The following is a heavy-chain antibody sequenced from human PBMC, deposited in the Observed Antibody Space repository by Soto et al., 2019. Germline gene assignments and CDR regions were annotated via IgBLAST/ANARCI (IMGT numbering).Heavy chain of an antibody. CDR1: GFTYSSYA. J-gene: IGHJ4*02. CDR3: PKGVMIVKSFYYFDY. Sequence: EVQLLESGGGLVQPGGSLRLSCAASGFTYSSYAMSWVRQAPGKGLEWVSAISGSGGSTYYADSVKGRFTISRDNSKNTLYRQMNSLRAEDTAVYYCPKGVMIVKSFYYFDYWGQGTLVTVSS. D-gene: IGHD3-22*01. V-gene: IGHV3-23*01. CDR2: ISGSGGST.